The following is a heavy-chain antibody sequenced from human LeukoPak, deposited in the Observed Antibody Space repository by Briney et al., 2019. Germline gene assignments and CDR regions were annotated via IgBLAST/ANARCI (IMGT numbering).Heavy chain of an antibody. CDR1: GNTLTELS. J-gene: IGHJ6*03. CDR3: ARDLGYSYGSYFYMDV. CDR2: IIPIFGTA. V-gene: IGHV1-69*05. Sequence: GASVKVSCKVSGNTLTELSMHWVRQAPGKGLEWMGGIIPIFGTANYAQKFQGRVTITTDESTSTAYMELSSLRSEDTAVYYCARDLGYSYGSYFYMDVWGKGTTVTVSS. D-gene: IGHD5-18*01.